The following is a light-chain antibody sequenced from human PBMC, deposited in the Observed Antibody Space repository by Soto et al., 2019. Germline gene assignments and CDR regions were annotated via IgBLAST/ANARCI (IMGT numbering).Light chain of an antibody. CDR2: CAS. V-gene: IGKV3-15*01. CDR3: QQYNNWPLP. CDR1: QSVSGN. J-gene: IGKJ4*01. Sequence: ETVMTQSPATLSVSPGERATLSCRASQSVSGNLAWYQQIPGQTPRLLIYCASTRAAGIPARFSGSGSGTEFTLTISSLQSEDFAVYYCQQYNNWPLPFGGGTKVDIK.